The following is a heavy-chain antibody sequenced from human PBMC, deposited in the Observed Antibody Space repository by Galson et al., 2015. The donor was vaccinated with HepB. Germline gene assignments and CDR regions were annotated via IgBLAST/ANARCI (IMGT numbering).Heavy chain of an antibody. Sequence: SLRLSCAASGFTFSSFGMHWVRQAPGMGLEWVAVISYDGSNKYYAHSVKGRFTVSRDNSKNSLYLHMNSLRADDTAVYYCAKDNHYFDSNYFDPWGQGTLVTVSS. D-gene: IGHD3-9*01. CDR1: GFTFSSFG. CDR3: AKDNHYFDSNYFDP. CDR2: ISYDGSNK. V-gene: IGHV3-30*18. J-gene: IGHJ5*02.